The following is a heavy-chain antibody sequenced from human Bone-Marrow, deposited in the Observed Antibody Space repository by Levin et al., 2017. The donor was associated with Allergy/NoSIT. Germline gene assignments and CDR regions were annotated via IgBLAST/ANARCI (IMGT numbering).Heavy chain of an antibody. CDR1: GESVSSSGFY. CDR3: AGESVYYGSGSWIDC. J-gene: IGHJ4*02. V-gene: IGHV4-31*02. D-gene: IGHD3-10*01. CDR2: IYYPGNT. Sequence: PSETLSLTCTVSGESVSSSGFYWTWIRQYQGKGLEWIGHIYYPGNTSYNPSLKSRVSISEDRSKNQFSLKLDSVTAADTAVYDCAGESVYYGSGSWIDCWGQGTLVTVSS.